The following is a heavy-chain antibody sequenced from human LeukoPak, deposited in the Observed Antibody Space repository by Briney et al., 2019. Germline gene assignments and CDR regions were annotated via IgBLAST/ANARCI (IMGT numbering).Heavy chain of an antibody. J-gene: IGHJ4*02. CDR1: GFTFSSYA. D-gene: IGHD6-19*01. V-gene: IGHV3-23*01. CDR2: ISGSGGSI. CDR3: AKGAGPFDY. Sequence: GGSLRLSCAASGFTFSSYAMSWVRQAPGKGLEWVSAISGSGGSIGYADSVKGRFTISRDNAKNSLYLQMNSLRAEDTALYYCAKGAGPFDYWGQGTLVTVSS.